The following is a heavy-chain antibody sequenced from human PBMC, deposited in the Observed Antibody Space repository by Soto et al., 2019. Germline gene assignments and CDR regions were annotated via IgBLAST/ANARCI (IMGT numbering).Heavy chain of an antibody. CDR3: ARRSYDILTGYDAFDI. CDR2: IYYSGST. V-gene: IGHV4-59*08. CDR1: GGSISSYY. Sequence: PSETLSLTCTVSGGSISSYYWSWIRQPPGKGLEWIGYIYYSGSTNYNPSLKSRVTISVDTSKNQFSLKLSSVTAADTAVYYCARRSYDILTGYDAFDIWGQGTMVTVSS. D-gene: IGHD3-9*01. J-gene: IGHJ3*02.